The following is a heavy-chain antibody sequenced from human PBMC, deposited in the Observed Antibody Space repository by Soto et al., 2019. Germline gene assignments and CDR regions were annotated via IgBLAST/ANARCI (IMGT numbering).Heavy chain of an antibody. CDR3: AKGGSGEYYSDALDV. CDR1: GFRFNSFA. V-gene: IGHV3-64D*06. D-gene: IGHD3-16*01. CDR2: INANGGST. Sequence: PGGSLRLSCSTSGFRFNSFAIHWVRQAPGKGLEYVSAINANGGSTYFADSVKGRFSISRDASRNNVFLEMNSLSPEDTAVYHCAKGGSGEYYSDALDVWGQGTTVTVSS. J-gene: IGHJ6*02.